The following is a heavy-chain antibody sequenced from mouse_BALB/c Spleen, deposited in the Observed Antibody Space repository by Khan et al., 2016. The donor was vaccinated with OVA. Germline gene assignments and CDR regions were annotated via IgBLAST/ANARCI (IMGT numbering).Heavy chain of an antibody. CDR2: IDPENGDT. Sequence: EVQLQQSGAELVRPGALVKLSCKASGFNIKDYYMHWVKQRPEQGLVWIGRIDPENGDTIYDPKFQGKVSITTDTSSNTAYLQLSSLTSEDTAVYYCARDGYSPWFAYWGQGTLVTVSA. J-gene: IGHJ3*01. CDR1: GFNIKDYY. V-gene: IGHV14-1*02. CDR3: ARDGYSPWFAY. D-gene: IGHD2-3*01.